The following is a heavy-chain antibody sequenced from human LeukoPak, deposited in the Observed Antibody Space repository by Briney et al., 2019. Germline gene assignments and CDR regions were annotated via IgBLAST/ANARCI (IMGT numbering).Heavy chain of an antibody. CDR2: IYTSGST. D-gene: IGHD3-10*01. J-gene: IGHJ5*02. CDR1: GGSISSYY. Sequence: SETLSLTCTVSGGSISSYYWSWIRQPAGKGLEWIGRIYTSGSTNYNPSLTSRVTMSVDTSKNQFSLKLSSVTAADTAVYYCARAGLMVRGVTAAWFDPWGQGTLVTVSS. CDR3: ARAGLMVRGVTAAWFDP. V-gene: IGHV4-4*07.